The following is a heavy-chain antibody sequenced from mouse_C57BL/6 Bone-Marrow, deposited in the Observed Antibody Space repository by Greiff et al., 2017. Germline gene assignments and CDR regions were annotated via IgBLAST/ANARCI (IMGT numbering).Heavy chain of an antibody. V-gene: IGHV1-59*01. CDR1: GYTFTSYW. CDR2: IDPSDSYT. CDR3: AHITTVVPYWYFDV. D-gene: IGHD1-1*01. Sequence: QVQLQQPGAELVRPGTSVKLSCKASGYTFTSYWMHWVKQRPGQGLEWIGVIDPSDSYTNYNQKFKGKATLTVDTSSSTAYMQLSSLTSEDSAVYYCAHITTVVPYWYFDVWGTGTTVTVSS. J-gene: IGHJ1*03.